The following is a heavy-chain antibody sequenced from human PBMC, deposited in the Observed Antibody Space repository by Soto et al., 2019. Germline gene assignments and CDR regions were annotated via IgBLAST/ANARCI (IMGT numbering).Heavy chain of an antibody. CDR1: GGSISSGGYY. D-gene: IGHD2-15*01. J-gene: IGHJ5*02. Sequence: QVQLQESGPGLVKPSQTLSLTCTVSGGSISSGGYYWSWIRQHPGKGLEWIGYIYYSGSTYYNPYLKSRVTISVDTSKNQFSLKLSSVTAADTAVYYCARDRGCSGGSCYSSWFDPWGQGTLVTVSS. CDR3: ARDRGCSGGSCYSSWFDP. CDR2: IYYSGST. V-gene: IGHV4-31*03.